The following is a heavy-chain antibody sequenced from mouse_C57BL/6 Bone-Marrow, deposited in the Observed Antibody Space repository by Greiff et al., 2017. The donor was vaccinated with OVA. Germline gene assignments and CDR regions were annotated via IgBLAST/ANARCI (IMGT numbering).Heavy chain of an antibody. CDR2: IDPENGDT. Sequence: EVQRVESGAELVRPGASVKLSCTASGFNIKDDYMHWVKQRPEQGLEWIGWIDPENGDTEYASKFQGKATITADTSSNTAYLQLSSLTSEDTAVYYCTTHGNSWFAYWGQGTLVTVSA. CDR1: GFNIKDDY. J-gene: IGHJ3*01. CDR3: TTHGNSWFAY. D-gene: IGHD2-1*01. V-gene: IGHV14-4*01.